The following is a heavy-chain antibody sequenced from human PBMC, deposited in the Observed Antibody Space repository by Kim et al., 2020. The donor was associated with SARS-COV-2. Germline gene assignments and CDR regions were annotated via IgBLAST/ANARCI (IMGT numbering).Heavy chain of an antibody. D-gene: IGHD3-10*01. CDR3: ARSTVRGVIIWFDP. Sequence: SETLSLTCTVSGGSISSGGYYWSWIRQHPGKGLEWIGYIYYSGSTYYNPSLKSRVTISVDTSKNQFSLKLSSVTAADTAVYYCARSTVRGVIIWFDPWGQGTLVTVSS. J-gene: IGHJ5*02. CDR1: GGSISSGGYY. V-gene: IGHV4-31*03. CDR2: IYYSGST.